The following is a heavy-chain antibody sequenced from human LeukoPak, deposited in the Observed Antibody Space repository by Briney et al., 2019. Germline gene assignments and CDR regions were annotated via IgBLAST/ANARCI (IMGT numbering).Heavy chain of an antibody. V-gene: IGHV4-59*01. Sequence: SETLSLTCTVSGGSISSYYWSWIRQPPGKGLEWIGYIYYSGTTNSNPSLKSRATISVDTSKNHLSLKVSSVTAADTAVYYCARGASGTLYDAFDIWGQGTMVTVSS. J-gene: IGHJ3*02. CDR1: GGSISSYY. CDR3: ARGASGTLYDAFDI. CDR2: IYYSGTT. D-gene: IGHD1-26*01.